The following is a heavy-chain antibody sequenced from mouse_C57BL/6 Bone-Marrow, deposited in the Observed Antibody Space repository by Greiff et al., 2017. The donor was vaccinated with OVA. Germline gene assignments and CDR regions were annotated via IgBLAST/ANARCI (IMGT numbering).Heavy chain of an antibody. V-gene: IGHV1-50*01. CDR2: IDPSDSYT. CDR1: GYTFTSYW. D-gene: IGHD6-5*01. CDR3: ARGKRPYDY. Sequence: VQLQQPGAELVKPGASVKLSCKASGYTFTSYWMQWVQQRPGQGLEWIGEIDPSDSYTNYNQKFKGKATLTVDTSSSTAYMQLSSLTSEDSAVYYCARGKRPYDYWGQGTSVTVSS. J-gene: IGHJ4*01.